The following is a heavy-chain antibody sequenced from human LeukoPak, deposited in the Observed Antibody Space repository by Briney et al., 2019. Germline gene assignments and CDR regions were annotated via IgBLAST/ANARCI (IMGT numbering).Heavy chain of an antibody. V-gene: IGHV1-3*01. CDR2: INAGNGNT. D-gene: IGHD5-18*01. J-gene: IGHJ4*02. Sequence: ASVKVSCKASGYTFTGYYMHWVRQAPGQRLEWMGWINAGNGNTKYSQKFQGRVTITRDTSARTAYMELSSLRSEDTAVYYCARTTAMVTIFDYWGQGTLVTVSS. CDR1: GYTFTGYY. CDR3: ARTTAMVTIFDY.